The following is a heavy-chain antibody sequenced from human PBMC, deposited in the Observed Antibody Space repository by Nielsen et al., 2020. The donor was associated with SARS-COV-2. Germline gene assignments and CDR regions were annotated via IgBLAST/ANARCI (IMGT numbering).Heavy chain of an antibody. Sequence: ASVKVSCKASGYTFTSYYMHWVRQAPGQGLEWMGIINPSGGSTSYAQKFQGRVTMTRGTSTSTVYMELSSLRSEDTAVYYCAREGATVTTTRPLDYWGQGTLVTVSS. CDR1: GYTFTSYY. CDR3: AREGATVTTTRPLDY. D-gene: IGHD4-17*01. V-gene: IGHV1-46*01. CDR2: INPSGGST. J-gene: IGHJ4*02.